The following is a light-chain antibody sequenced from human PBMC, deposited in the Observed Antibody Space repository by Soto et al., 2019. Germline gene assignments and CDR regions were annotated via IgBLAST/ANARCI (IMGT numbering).Light chain of an antibody. J-gene: IGKJ5*01. V-gene: IGKV1-39*01. CDR3: QQSYSPPPIT. Sequence: DLQMTQSPSSLSASVADRVVITFRASQTISNYLNWYQKQPRKAPKLLIYAASTLQRGVPSRFSGSGSGTDFTLTIGSLQPEDSATYYCQQSYSPPPITFGQGTRLEIK. CDR2: AAS. CDR1: QTISNY.